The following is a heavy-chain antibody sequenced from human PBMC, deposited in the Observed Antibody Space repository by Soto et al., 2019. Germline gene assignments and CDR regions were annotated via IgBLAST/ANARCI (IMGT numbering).Heavy chain of an antibody. J-gene: IGHJ6*03. D-gene: IGHD6-13*01. CDR2: INAGNGNT. CDR1: GYTFTSYA. Sequence: ASVTVSCKTSGYTFTSYAMHWVRQAPGQRLEWMGWINAGNGNTKYSQKFQGRVTITRDTSASTAYMELSSLRSEDTAVYYCGRVYSSSTYYYYYYMDGWGKGTTVTVSS. CDR3: GRVYSSSTYYYYYYMDG. V-gene: IGHV1-3*01.